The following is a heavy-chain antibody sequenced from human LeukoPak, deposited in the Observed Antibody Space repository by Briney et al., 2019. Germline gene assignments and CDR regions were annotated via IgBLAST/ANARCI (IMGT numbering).Heavy chain of an antibody. D-gene: IGHD3-10*01. CDR1: GFTFSSYG. CDR2: ISYDGSNK. CDR3: ARDSGLWFGELPTGD. V-gene: IGHV3-30*03. Sequence: GRSLRLSCAASGFTFSSYGMHWVRQAPGKGLEWVAVISYDGSNKYYADSVKGRFTISRDNAKNSLFLQMNSLRAEDTAVYYCARDSGLWFGELPTGDWGQGTLVTFSS. J-gene: IGHJ4*02.